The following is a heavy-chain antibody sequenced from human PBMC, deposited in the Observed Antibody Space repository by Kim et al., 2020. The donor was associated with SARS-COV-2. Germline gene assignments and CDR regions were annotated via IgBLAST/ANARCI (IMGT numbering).Heavy chain of an antibody. CDR3: AREKSPKKTITIFGVVPPTRYYYYGMDV. CDR1: GYTFTSYD. D-gene: IGHD3-3*01. Sequence: ASVKVSCKASGYTFTSYDINWVRQATGQGLEWMGWMNPNSGNTGYAQKFQGRVTMTRNTSISTAYMELSSLRSEDTAVYYCAREKSPKKTITIFGVVPPTRYYYYGMDVWGQGTTVTVSS. V-gene: IGHV1-8*01. J-gene: IGHJ6*02. CDR2: MNPNSGNT.